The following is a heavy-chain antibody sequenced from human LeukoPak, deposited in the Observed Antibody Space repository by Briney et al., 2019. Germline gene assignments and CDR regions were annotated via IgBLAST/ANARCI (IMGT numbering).Heavy chain of an antibody. J-gene: IGHJ6*02. CDR3: ARWGASGLALIYYYGMDV. CDR1: GYTFSRYY. V-gene: IGHV1-46*01. Sequence: ASVKVSCKASGYTFSRYYMHWVRQAPGQGLEWMGIINPSGGSTSYAQKFQGRVTMTRDTSTRIVYMELSSLRSEDTPVYYCARWGASGLALIYYYGMDVWGQGTTVTVSS. D-gene: IGHD3/OR15-3a*01. CDR2: INPSGGST.